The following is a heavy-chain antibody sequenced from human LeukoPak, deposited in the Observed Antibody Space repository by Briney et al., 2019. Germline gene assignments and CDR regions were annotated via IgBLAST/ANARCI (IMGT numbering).Heavy chain of an antibody. D-gene: IGHD2-2*01. CDR2: IYTSGST. CDR1: GGSISSYY. CDR3: ARAGNIVVGDYYYMDV. Sequence: SETLSLTCTVSGGSISSYYWSWIRQPAGKGLEWIGRIYTSGSTNYNPSLKSRVTMSVDTSKNQFSLKLSSVAAADTAVYYCARAGNIVVGDYYYMDVWGKGTTVTVSS. V-gene: IGHV4-4*07. J-gene: IGHJ6*03.